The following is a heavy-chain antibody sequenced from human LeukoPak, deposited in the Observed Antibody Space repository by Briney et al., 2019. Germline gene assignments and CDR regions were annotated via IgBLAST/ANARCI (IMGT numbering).Heavy chain of an antibody. Sequence: ASVKVSCKASEYTFTGYYMHWVRQAPGQGLEWMGRINPNSGGTNYAQKFQGRVTMTRDTSISTAYMELSRLRSDDTAVYYCATYYDFWSGYDSWGQGTLVTVSS. D-gene: IGHD3-3*01. CDR3: ATYYDFWSGYDS. J-gene: IGHJ4*02. CDR2: INPNSGGT. CDR1: EYTFTGYY. V-gene: IGHV1-2*06.